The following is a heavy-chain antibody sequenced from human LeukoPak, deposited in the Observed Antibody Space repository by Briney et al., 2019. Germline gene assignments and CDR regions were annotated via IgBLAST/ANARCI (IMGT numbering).Heavy chain of an antibody. CDR3: ARHEVGGDSSSGYEYYYYMDV. CDR2: IYPDDSDT. D-gene: IGHD3-3*01. J-gene: IGHJ6*03. CDR1: GYTFTNYW. V-gene: IGHV5-51*01. Sequence: GESLKIYCKASGYTFTNYWIGWVRQMPGKGLEWMGIIYPDDSDTKYSPSFQGQVTISVDESISTAYLQWSSLKASDTAIYYCARHEVGGDSSSGYEYYYYMDVWGKGTAVTVSS.